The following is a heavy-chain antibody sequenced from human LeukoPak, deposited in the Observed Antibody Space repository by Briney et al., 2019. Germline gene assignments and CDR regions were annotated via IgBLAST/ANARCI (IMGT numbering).Heavy chain of an antibody. D-gene: IGHD3-9*01. CDR1: GFTFSSYA. J-gene: IGHJ4*02. Sequence: GGSLRLSCAASGFTFSSYAMSWVRQAPGKGLEWVSAISGSGGSTYYADSVKGRFTISRDNSKNTLYLQMNSLRAEDTAVYYCARDRLDYDILTGYPYYFDYWGQGTLVTVSS. CDR2: ISGSGGST. V-gene: IGHV3-23*01. CDR3: ARDRLDYDILTGYPYYFDY.